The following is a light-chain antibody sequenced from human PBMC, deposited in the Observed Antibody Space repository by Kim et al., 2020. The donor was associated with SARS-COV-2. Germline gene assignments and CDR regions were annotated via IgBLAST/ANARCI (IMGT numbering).Light chain of an antibody. CDR2: KAS. V-gene: IGKV1-5*03. J-gene: IGKJ4*01. CDR1: QSISNW. CDR3: QQYNSHPLT. Sequence: DIQMTQSPSTLSASVGDRVTITCRASQSISNWLAWYQQKPGKAPKLLIYKASSLESGVPSRFSGSGSGTEFTFTISSLQPDDIATYYCQQYNSHPLTFGGGTKVDIK.